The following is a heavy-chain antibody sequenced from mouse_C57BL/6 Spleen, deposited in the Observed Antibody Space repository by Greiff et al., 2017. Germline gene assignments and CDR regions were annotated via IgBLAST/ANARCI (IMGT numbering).Heavy chain of an antibody. J-gene: IGHJ4*01. CDR3: TREWAMGD. V-gene: IGHV1-15*01. Sequence: VQLQQSGAELVRPGASVTLSCKASGYTFTDYEMHWVKQTPVHGLEWIGAIDPETGGTAYNQKFKGKAILTADKSSSTAYMELRSLTSEDSAGYYCTREWAMGDWGQGASVTVSS. CDR2: IDPETGGT. CDR1: GYTFTDYE.